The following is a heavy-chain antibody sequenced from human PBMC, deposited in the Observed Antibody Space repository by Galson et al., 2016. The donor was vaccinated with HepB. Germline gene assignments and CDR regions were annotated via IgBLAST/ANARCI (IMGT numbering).Heavy chain of an antibody. CDR2: VYYNGNT. Sequence: SETLSLTCTVSGDSISGSDWWSWVRQPPGKGLEWIGHVYYNGNTKYNPSLNSRVTISVDLSKNQFSLKLGSVTAADTAVYYCARGASMIRAVLPRWFDPWGQGTLVTVSS. V-gene: IGHV4-4*02. D-gene: IGHD3-10*01. J-gene: IGHJ5*02. CDR1: GDSISGSDW. CDR3: ARGASMIRAVLPRWFDP.